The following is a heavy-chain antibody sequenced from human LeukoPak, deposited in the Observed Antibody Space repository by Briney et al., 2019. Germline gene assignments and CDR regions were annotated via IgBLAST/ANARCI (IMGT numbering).Heavy chain of an antibody. J-gene: IGHJ4*02. D-gene: IGHD6-6*01. CDR1: GYTFTNYY. CDR3: ARGGPEYTTL. V-gene: IGHV1-46*01. CDR2: ISPSGGST. Sequence: GASVKVSCKASGYTFTNYYIHWVRQAPGQGLEWMGIISPSGGSTSYAQKFQGRVTMTRDTSTSTVYMELSSLRSEDTAVFYCARGGPEYTTLWGQGTLVTVSS.